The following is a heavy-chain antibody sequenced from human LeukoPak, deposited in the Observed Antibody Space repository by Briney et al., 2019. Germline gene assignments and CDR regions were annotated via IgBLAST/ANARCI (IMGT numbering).Heavy chain of an antibody. V-gene: IGHV1-18*01. Sequence: ASVKVSCKASGYTFTSYGISWVRQAPGQGLEWMGWISAYNGNTNYAQKLQGRVTMTTDTSTSTAYMELRSLRSDDTAVYYCARDGALYDSSGYYYLPLDYWGQGTLDTVSS. D-gene: IGHD3-22*01. CDR3: ARDGALYDSSGYYYLPLDY. CDR2: ISAYNGNT. CDR1: GYTFTSYG. J-gene: IGHJ4*02.